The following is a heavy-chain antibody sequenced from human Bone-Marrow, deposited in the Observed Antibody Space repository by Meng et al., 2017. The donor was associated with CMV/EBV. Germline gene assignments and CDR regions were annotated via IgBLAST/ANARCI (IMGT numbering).Heavy chain of an antibody. CDR3: ARAYTAYYYDSSGYSRRFDP. D-gene: IGHD3-22*01. CDR2: IIPIFGTA. J-gene: IGHJ5*02. Sequence: SVKVSCKASGGTFSSYAISWARQAPGQGLEWMGGIIPIFGTANYAQKFQGRVTITTDESTSTTYMEPSSLRSEDTAVYFCARAYTAYYYDSSGYSRRFDPWGQGTLVTVSS. CDR1: GGTFSSYA. V-gene: IGHV1-69*05.